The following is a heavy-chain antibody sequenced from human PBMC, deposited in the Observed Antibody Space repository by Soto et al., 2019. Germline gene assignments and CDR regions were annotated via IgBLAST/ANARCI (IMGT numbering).Heavy chain of an antibody. J-gene: IGHJ5*02. Sequence: VKGSWKGAGYAMSRDGISRGRQAPGQGLEWMGWISAYNGNTNYAQKLQGRVTMTTDTSTSTAYMELRSLRSDDTAVYYCARAVHWFDPWGQGTLVTVSS. CDR2: ISAYNGNT. V-gene: IGHV1-18*01. CDR3: ARAVHWFDP. D-gene: IGHD2-8*01. CDR1: GYAMSRDG.